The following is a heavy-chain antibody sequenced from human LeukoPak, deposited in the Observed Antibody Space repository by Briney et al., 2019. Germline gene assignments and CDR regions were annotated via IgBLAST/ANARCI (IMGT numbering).Heavy chain of an antibody. CDR1: GFTFSSYG. Sequence: GGTLRLSCAASGFTFSSYGMSWVRQAPGKGLEWVSAINGRGGSTYYADSVKGRFTISRDNSKYTLYLQMSSLRVEDTAVYYCAKDRPGFYGDFDYWAREPWSPSPQ. CDR2: INGRGGST. D-gene: IGHD4/OR15-4a*01. V-gene: IGHV3-23*01. CDR3: AKDRPGFYGDFDY. J-gene: IGHJ4*02.